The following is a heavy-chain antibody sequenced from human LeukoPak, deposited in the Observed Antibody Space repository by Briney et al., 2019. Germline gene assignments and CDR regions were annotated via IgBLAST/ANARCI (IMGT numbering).Heavy chain of an antibody. J-gene: IGHJ4*02. Sequence: ASVKVSCKESGYTFTGYHIHWVRQAPGQGLEWMGRINPNSGDTNYAQNFQGRVTMTRDTSINTAYMELSRLRSDDTAVYYCARDYCSSTSCLFDYWGQGTLVTVSS. D-gene: IGHD2-2*01. V-gene: IGHV1-2*06. CDR3: ARDYCSSTSCLFDY. CDR2: INPNSGDT. CDR1: GYTFTGYH.